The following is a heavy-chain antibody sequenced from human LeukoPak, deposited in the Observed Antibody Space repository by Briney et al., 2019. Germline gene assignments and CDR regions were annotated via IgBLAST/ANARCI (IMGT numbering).Heavy chain of an antibody. J-gene: IGHJ5*02. CDR3: ARDGIAAAGWNWFDP. Sequence: SETLSLTCTVSGGSISSYYWSWIRQPPGRGLEWIGYIYYSGSTNYNPSLKSRVTISVDTSKNQFSLKLSSVTAAHTAVYYCARDGIAAAGWNWFDPWGQGTLVTVSS. CDR1: GGSISSYY. V-gene: IGHV4-59*01. CDR2: IYYSGST. D-gene: IGHD6-13*01.